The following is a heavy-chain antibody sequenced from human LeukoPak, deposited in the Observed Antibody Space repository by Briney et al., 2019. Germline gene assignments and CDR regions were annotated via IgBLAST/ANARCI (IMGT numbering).Heavy chain of an antibody. V-gene: IGHV3-21*01. Sequence: GGSLRLSCAASGFTFSSYSMNWVRQAPGKGLEWVSSISSSSSYIYYADSVKGRFTISRDNAKNSLYLQMNSLRAEDTAVYYCARDKCGGDCYSFPYYYYIDVWGKGTTVTISS. D-gene: IGHD2-21*02. CDR2: ISSSSSYI. J-gene: IGHJ6*03. CDR1: GFTFSSYS. CDR3: ARDKCGGDCYSFPYYYYIDV.